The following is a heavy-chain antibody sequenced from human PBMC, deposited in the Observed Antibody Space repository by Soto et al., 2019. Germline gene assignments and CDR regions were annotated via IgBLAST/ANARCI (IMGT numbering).Heavy chain of an antibody. V-gene: IGHV3-23*01. CDR2: ISGSGGST. CDR3: ARGGYYDIFPTGPGKKIDY. Sequence: GGSLRLSCASSGLNFRSYAMSWVRQATGKGLEWVSAISGSGGSTYYADSVKGRFTISRDNSKNTLYLKMNSLRAEDTAVYYYARGGYYDIFPTGPGKKIDYWGQGTLVTVSS. CDR1: GLNFRSYA. J-gene: IGHJ4*02. D-gene: IGHD3-9*01.